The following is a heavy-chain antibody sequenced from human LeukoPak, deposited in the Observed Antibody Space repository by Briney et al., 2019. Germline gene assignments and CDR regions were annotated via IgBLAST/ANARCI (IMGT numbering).Heavy chain of an antibody. J-gene: IGHJ6*02. Sequence: GGSLRLSCAASGFTFSSYGMHWVRQAPSKGLEWVAVISYDGSNKYYADSVKGRFTISRDNSKNTLYLQMNSLRAEDTAVYYCAKKKSPGGYYYGMDVWGQGTTVTVSS. V-gene: IGHV3-30*18. CDR1: GFTFSSYG. D-gene: IGHD4-23*01. CDR3: AKKKSPGGYYYGMDV. CDR2: ISYDGSNK.